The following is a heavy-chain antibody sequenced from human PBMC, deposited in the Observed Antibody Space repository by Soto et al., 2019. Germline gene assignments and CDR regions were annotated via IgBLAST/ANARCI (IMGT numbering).Heavy chain of an antibody. CDR2: IDPSDSHT. V-gene: IGHV5-10-1*03. D-gene: IGHD1-7*01. CDR3: ARVYWTYALPRFGMDV. Sequence: EVQLVQSGAEVKKPGESLTISCKGSGDSFSSYWLNWVRQMPGKGLEWMGRIDPSDSHTDYSPSFQGHVTISADKSINTAYLQWSSLRASDTAIDYCARVYWTYALPRFGMDVWGPGTTVTVSS. J-gene: IGHJ6*02. CDR1: GDSFSSYW.